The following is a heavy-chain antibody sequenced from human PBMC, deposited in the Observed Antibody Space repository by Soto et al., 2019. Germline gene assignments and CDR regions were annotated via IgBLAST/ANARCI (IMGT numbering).Heavy chain of an antibody. D-gene: IGHD6-13*01. Sequence: ASVKVSCKASGYTFTGYAIHWVRQAPGQRLEWMGWINAGNGNTKYSQKFQGRVTMTRNTSISTAYMELSSLRSEDTAVYYCARYSSSFRPMDVWGQGTTVTVSS. CDR3: ARYSSSFRPMDV. V-gene: IGHV1-3*01. CDR2: INAGNGNT. J-gene: IGHJ6*02. CDR1: GYTFTGYA.